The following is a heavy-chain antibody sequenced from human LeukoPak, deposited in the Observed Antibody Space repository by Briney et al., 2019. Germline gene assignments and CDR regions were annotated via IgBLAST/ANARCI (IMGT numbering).Heavy chain of an antibody. J-gene: IGHJ4*02. D-gene: IGHD3-10*01. CDR2: INSDGSST. V-gene: IGHV3-74*01. Sequence: GGSLRLSCAASGFTFSSYWMHWVRQAPGTGLVWVSRINSDGSSTSYADSVKGRFTISRDNAKNTLYLQMNSLRAEDTAVYYCAQGHLWFGELLEGYWGQGTLVTVSS. CDR1: GFTFSSYW. CDR3: AQGHLWFGELLEGY.